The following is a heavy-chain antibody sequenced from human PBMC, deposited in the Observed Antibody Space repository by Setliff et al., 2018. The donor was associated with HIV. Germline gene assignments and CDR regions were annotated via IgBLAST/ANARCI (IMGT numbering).Heavy chain of an antibody. J-gene: IGHJ3*02. V-gene: IGHV1-69*05. Sequence: SVKVSCKASGGTFINYAVSWVRQTPGQGLEWMGGIIPIFGPATYAQKFQGRVTMTRNTSVSTVYMELSSLRSEDTAVYYCARVRSSFPQYTSGLVRPFDIWGQGTTVTVSS. CDR3: ARVRSSFPQYTSGLVRPFDI. D-gene: IGHD6-19*01. CDR1: GGTFINYA. CDR2: IIPIFGPA.